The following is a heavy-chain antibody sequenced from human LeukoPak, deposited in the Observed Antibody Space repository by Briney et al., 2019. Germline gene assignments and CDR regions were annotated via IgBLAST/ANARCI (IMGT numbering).Heavy chain of an antibody. J-gene: IGHJ4*02. CDR3: AVSGEGHNCFDY. D-gene: IGHD5-24*01. Sequence: PGGTLRLSCAASGFTFSRDWMHWVRQAPGKGLVWVSRINSDARSTSYADSVKGRFTISRDNAKSTLYLQMNSLRAEDTAVYYCAVSGEGHNCFDYWGQGTLVTVSS. CDR2: INSDARST. V-gene: IGHV3-74*01. CDR1: GFTFSRDW.